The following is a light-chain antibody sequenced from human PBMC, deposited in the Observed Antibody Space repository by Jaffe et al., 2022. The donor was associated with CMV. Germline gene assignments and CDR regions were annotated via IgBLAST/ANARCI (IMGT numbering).Light chain of an antibody. CDR1: QTISTS. CDR2: AAS. V-gene: IGKV1-39*01. CDR3: QQGYNALVT. Sequence: DIQMTQSPSSLSASVGDTVTITCRASQTISTSLNWYQHKPGEAPNLLIYAASSLQSGVPSRFSGSGSGTDFTLTISSLQPEDFGTYYCQQGYNALVTFGPGTKLDIK. J-gene: IGKJ3*01.